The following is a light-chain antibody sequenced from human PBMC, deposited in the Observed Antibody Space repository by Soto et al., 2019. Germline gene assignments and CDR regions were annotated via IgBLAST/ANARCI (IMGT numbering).Light chain of an antibody. Sequence: QSVLTQPASVSGAPGQRVTISCTGGSSNIGAGYDVPWYRQLPGTAPELLIYDNSNRPSGVPARFSGSKSGTSASLAITGLQADDEADYYCCSYTSSNTLVFGGGTKVTVL. CDR3: CSYTSSNTLV. CDR1: SSNIGAGYD. J-gene: IGLJ1*01. V-gene: IGLV1-40*01. CDR2: DNS.